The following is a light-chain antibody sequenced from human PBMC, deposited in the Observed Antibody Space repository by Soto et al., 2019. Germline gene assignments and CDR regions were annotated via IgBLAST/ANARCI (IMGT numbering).Light chain of an antibody. CDR1: KLGDKY. V-gene: IGLV3-1*01. CDR3: QAWDSSTVG. Sequence: SYELTQPPSVSVSPGQTASITCSGDKLGDKYACWYQQKPGQSPVLVIYQNSKRPSGIPERFSGSNSGNTATLTISGTQAMDEADYYCQAWDSSTVGFGGGNKLTVL. J-gene: IGLJ2*01. CDR2: QNS.